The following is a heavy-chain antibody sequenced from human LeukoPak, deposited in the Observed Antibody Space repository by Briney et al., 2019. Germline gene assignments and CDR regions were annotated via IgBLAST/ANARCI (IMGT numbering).Heavy chain of an antibody. Sequence: ATKKGSCKASGNTFTRYYMHCVRHAPGKRLEWMGIINPCGGSTSYAQKFQGRVTMTRDTSTSTVYMELSSLRSEDTAVYYCARVKPNYYDSSAYGTFDIWGQGTMVTVSS. CDR2: INPCGGST. CDR1: GNTFTRYY. D-gene: IGHD3-22*01. CDR3: ARVKPNYYDSSAYGTFDI. J-gene: IGHJ3*02. V-gene: IGHV1-46*01.